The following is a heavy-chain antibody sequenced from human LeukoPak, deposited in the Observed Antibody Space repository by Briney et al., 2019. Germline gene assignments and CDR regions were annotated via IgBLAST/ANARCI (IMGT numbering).Heavy chain of an antibody. CDR2: INPNSGGS. CDR3: ARRGDNEGYDY. J-gene: IGHJ4*02. V-gene: IGHV1-2*02. Sequence: ASVKVSCKASGYTFTDYYIHWVRQAPGQGLEWMGWINPNSGGSNNAQKFQGRVTMTRDTSISTAYMELSSLRSGGTAVFYCARRGDNEGYDYWGQGTLVTVSS. CDR1: GYTFTDYY. D-gene: IGHD1-1*01.